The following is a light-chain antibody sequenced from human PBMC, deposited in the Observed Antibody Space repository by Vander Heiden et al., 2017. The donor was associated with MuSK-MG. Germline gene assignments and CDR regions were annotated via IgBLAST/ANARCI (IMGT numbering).Light chain of an antibody. CDR1: QRIGVY. CDR3: QQSYTTPQT. J-gene: IGKJ4*01. CDR2: ASS. V-gene: IGKV1-39*01. Sequence: DIQMTQSPSSLSASVGDSVTITCRASQRIGVYLNWYPQKPGKAPNLLIYASSSLQTGVPSRFSGSGSGTDFTLTISNLQPEDCATYFCQQSYTTPQTFGGGTTVEIK.